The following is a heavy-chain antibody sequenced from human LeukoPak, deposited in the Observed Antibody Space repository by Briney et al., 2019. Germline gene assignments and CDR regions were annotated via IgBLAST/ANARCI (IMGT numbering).Heavy chain of an antibody. CDR3: ANLNAPYWGNFDY. J-gene: IGHJ4*02. V-gene: IGHV3-23*01. Sequence: GGSLRLSCAVSGFTFSSYAMTWVRQAPGQGLDWVSAISDSGVTAYYADSVKGRFTISRDNSKSTLYLQMNSLRAEDTAVYYCANLNAPYWGNFDYWGQGTLVTVSS. CDR1: GFTFSSYA. CDR2: ISDSGVTA. D-gene: IGHD3-16*01.